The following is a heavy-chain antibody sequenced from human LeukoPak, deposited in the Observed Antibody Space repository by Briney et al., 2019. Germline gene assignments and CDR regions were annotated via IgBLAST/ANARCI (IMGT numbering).Heavy chain of an antibody. V-gene: IGHV4-39*07. J-gene: IGHJ4*02. Sequence: SETLSLTCTVSGGSISSSSYYWGWIRQPPGKGLDWIGIINYRGNTYYNPSLKSRVTISVDTSKNQFSLKLSSVTAADTAVYYCARARGRGYSYGASIDYWGQGTLVTVSS. CDR1: GGSISSSSYY. CDR2: INYRGNT. CDR3: ARARGRGYSYGASIDY. D-gene: IGHD5-18*01.